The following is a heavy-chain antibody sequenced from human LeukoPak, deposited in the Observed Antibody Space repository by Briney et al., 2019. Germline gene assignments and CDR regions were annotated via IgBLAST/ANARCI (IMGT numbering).Heavy chain of an antibody. J-gene: IGHJ4*02. CDR1: GGKFSSYA. CDR2: IIPFFGTP. Sequence: SVKVSCKVSGGKFSSYAISWVRQAPGQGLEWVGGIIPFFGTPYYAQKFQDRVTITADESASTAYMELSSLRSDDSAVYYCASAAVYGDPTNPYFDYWGQGTLVTVSS. D-gene: IGHD4-17*01. CDR3: ASAAVYGDPTNPYFDY. V-gene: IGHV1-69*13.